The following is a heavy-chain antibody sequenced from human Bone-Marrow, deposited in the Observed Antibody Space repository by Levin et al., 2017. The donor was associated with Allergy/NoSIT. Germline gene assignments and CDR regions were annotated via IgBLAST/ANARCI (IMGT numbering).Heavy chain of an antibody. Sequence: ASVKVSCKASGYTFTSYYIHWVRQAPGQGLEWMGWINPNNGGTNYAQKVQGRVTMTRDTSISTAYLELSRLRSDDTAVYYCARAADSRGSYGGNWFDSWGQGTLVTVSS. D-gene: IGHD3-22*01. CDR1: GYTFTSYY. CDR2: INPNNGGT. J-gene: IGHJ5*01. V-gene: IGHV1-2*02. CDR3: ARAADSRGSYGGNWFDS.